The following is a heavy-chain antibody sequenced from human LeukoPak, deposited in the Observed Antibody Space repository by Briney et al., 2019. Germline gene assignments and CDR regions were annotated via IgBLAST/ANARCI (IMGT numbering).Heavy chain of an antibody. J-gene: IGHJ4*02. CDR2: IKKDGSET. CDR3: ARGRYSGTTYYFDY. V-gene: IGHV3-7*03. Sequence: GGSLRLSCAASGFAFSTSWMSWVRQVPGKGLEWVANIKKDGSETYYVDSVKGRFTISRDNAKNSLYLQMNSLRAEDTAMYYCARGRYSGTTYYFDYWGQGTLVTVSS. D-gene: IGHD5-12*01. CDR1: GFAFSTSW.